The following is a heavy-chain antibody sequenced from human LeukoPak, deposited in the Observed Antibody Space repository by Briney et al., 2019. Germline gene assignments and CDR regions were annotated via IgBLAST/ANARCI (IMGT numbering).Heavy chain of an antibody. CDR2: IDADGSEK. J-gene: IGHJ4*02. CDR3: ERWGIQATIDY. Sequence: GGSLRLSCATSGFIFSRNWMAWVRQAPGKGLEWVANIDADGSEKSYADSMKGRFNISRDKARTSVYLQMDSLRAEDTAVYSCERWGIQATIDYCGQGTLVTVSS. D-gene: IGHD1-26*01. CDR1: GFIFSRNW. V-gene: IGHV3-7*01.